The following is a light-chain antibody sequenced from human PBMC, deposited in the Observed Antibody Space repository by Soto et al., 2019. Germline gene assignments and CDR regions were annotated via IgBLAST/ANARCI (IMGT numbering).Light chain of an antibody. J-gene: IGLJ1*01. Sequence: QSALTQPASVSGSHGQSITISCTGTSSDVGGYNYVSWYQQHPGKAPKLMIYEVSNRPSGVSYRFSGSKSGNTASLTISGLQAEDEADYYCSSYTTTNTYVFGTGTKLTVL. CDR3: SSYTTTNTYV. CDR2: EVS. V-gene: IGLV2-14*01. CDR1: SSDVGGYNY.